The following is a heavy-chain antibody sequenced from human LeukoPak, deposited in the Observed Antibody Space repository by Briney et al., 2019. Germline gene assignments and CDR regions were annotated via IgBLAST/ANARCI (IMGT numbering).Heavy chain of an antibody. V-gene: IGHV4-4*07. CDR3: ARGNYCSSTSCYPMYAFDI. CDR1: GGSISSYY. D-gene: IGHD2-2*01. CDR2: IYTSGST. J-gene: IGHJ3*02. Sequence: SETLSLTCTVSGGSISSYYWSWIRQPAGKGLEWIGRIYTSGSTNYNPSLKSRVTMSVDTSKNQFSLKLSSVTAADTAVYYCARGNYCSSTSCYPMYAFDIWGQGTMVTVSS.